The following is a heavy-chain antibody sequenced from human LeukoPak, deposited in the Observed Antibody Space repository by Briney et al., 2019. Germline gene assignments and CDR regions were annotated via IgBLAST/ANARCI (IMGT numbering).Heavy chain of an antibody. Sequence: GGSLRLSCAGSGFTFSSYAMSWVRQAPGKGLEWVSVITGGGSSTYHAGSVKGRFTISRDNAKNSLYLQMNSLRAEDTAVYYCAREDSSGFHFDGDAFDIWGQGTVVTVSS. V-gene: IGHV3-23*01. CDR3: AREDSSGFHFDGDAFDI. D-gene: IGHD3-22*01. CDR2: ITGGGSST. CDR1: GFTFSSYA. J-gene: IGHJ3*02.